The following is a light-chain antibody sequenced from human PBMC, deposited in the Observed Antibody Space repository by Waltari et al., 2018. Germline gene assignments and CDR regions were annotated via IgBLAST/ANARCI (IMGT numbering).Light chain of an antibody. Sequence: QSGLTQPASVSGSPGQSITMYCTGTSRDVGNFDLLSWYQQYPGKATKLMVYEVTRRSSGVSDRFSGSKSGNTASLTIYGLQSEDEADYYCCSYAGLGIYVFGTGTKVTVL. V-gene: IGLV2-23*02. CDR2: EVT. J-gene: IGLJ1*01. CDR1: SRDVGNFDL. CDR3: CSYAGLGIYV.